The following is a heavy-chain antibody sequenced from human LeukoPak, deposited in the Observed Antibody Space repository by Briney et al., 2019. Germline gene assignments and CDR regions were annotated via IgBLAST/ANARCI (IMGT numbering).Heavy chain of an antibody. V-gene: IGHV3-74*01. D-gene: IGHD4-17*01. CDR1: GGSISSSSYY. Sequence: ETLSLTCTVSGGSISSSSYYWGWVRQAPGKGLVWVSGINPDGSTTTYADSVKGRFTISRENAKSTLYLHMNILRVEDTAVYYCARGRYGDYHWGQGILVTVSS. J-gene: IGHJ4*02. CDR2: INPDGSTT. CDR3: ARGRYGDYH.